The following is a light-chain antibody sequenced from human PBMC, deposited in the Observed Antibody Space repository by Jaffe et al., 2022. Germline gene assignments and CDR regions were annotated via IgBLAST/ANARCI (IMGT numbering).Light chain of an antibody. CDR1: QGISRY. CDR3: QQFHSNPPALT. J-gene: IGKJ4*01. Sequence: DIQLTQSPSFLSASVGDRVTITCRASQGISRYLAWYQQKPGKAPKLLIYAASTLQSGVPSRFSGSGSGTQFTLTISSLQPEDFATYYCQQFHSNPPALTFGGGTKVEIK. CDR2: AAS. V-gene: IGKV1-9*01.